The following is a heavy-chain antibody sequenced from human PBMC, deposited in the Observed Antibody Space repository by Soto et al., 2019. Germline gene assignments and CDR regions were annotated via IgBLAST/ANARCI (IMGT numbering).Heavy chain of an antibody. D-gene: IGHD1-1*01. J-gene: IGHJ4*02. CDR2: IYYSGST. CDR3: ARLMPGTTGG. V-gene: IGHV4-39*01. CDR1: GGSISSSSYY. Sequence: SETLSLTCTVSGGSISSSSYYWGWIRQPPGKGLEWIGSIYYSGSTYYNPSLKSRVTISVDTSKNQFSLKLSSVTAADTAVYYCARLMPGTTGGWSQGTLVTVSS.